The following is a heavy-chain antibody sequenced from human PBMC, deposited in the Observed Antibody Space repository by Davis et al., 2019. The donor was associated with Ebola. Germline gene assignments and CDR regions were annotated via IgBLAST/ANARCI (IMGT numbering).Heavy chain of an antibody. CDR3: ARYNWNFGGFDP. V-gene: IGHV4-59*01. CDR1: GFTFSSFW. CDR2: IYDTGYT. Sequence: ESLKISCAASGFTFSSFWMSWVRQAPGKGLEWMGYIYDTGYTTYSPSLKSRVTLSVDTSKNQFSLKLTSVTAADTAVYYCARYNWNFGGFDPWGQGTLVIVSS. D-gene: IGHD1-20*01. J-gene: IGHJ5*02.